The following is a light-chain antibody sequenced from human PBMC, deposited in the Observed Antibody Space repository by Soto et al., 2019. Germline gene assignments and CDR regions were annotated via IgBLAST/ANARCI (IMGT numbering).Light chain of an antibody. V-gene: IGKV3-15*01. J-gene: IGKJ1*01. Sequence: EIVMTQSPATLSVSPGERASLSCRASQSVSGNLAWYQQTPGQAPRLLIHGASTRATGIPARFSGSGSGTEFTLTISSLQSEDFAFYYCQQYNDRPRTFGQGTKVDIK. CDR2: GAS. CDR3: QQYNDRPRT. CDR1: QSVSGN.